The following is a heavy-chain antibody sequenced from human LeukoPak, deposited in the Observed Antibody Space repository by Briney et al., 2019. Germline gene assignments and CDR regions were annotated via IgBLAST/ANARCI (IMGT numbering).Heavy chain of an antibody. CDR1: GFTFGRYE. Sequence: GRSLRLSCAASGFTFGRYEMNWVRQAPGRGLEWLSYINDGGTTIYYADSVEGRFTISRDNAKNSLYLQMNSLRAEDTAVYYCARVSRAVAGTGSFDYWGQGTPVTVTS. CDR2: INDGGTTI. J-gene: IGHJ4*02. V-gene: IGHV3-48*03. CDR3: ARVSRAVAGTGSFDY. D-gene: IGHD6-19*01.